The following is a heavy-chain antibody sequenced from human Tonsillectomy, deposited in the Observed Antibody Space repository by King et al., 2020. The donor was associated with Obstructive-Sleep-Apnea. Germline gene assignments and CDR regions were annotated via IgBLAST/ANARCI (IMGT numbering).Heavy chain of an antibody. CDR3: AKDADYFDSGGYFDY. CDR1: GFTFRSYA. Sequence: DVQLVESGGGLVQPGGSLRLSCAVSGFTFRSYAMSWVRQAPGKGLEWVSGISGSGGSTDYADSVKGRFTISRDISRNTLYLQMNSLRAEDTAVYYCAKDADYFDSGGYFDYWGQGTLVTVSS. J-gene: IGHJ4*02. CDR2: ISGSGGST. D-gene: IGHD3-22*01. V-gene: IGHV3-23*04.